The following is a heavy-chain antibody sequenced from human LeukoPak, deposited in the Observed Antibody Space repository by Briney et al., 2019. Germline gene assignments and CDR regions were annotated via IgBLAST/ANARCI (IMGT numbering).Heavy chain of an antibody. Sequence: SETLSLTCTVSGGSLSSYYWSWIRQPAGKGLEWIGRIYAGGSTNANPSLKSRVTMSVATSKNQFSLRLTSVTAADRAVYYCARGYGDIEYWGQGILVTVSS. CDR3: ARGYGDIEY. CDR2: IYAGGST. D-gene: IGHD4-17*01. J-gene: IGHJ4*02. CDR1: GGSLSSYY. V-gene: IGHV4-4*07.